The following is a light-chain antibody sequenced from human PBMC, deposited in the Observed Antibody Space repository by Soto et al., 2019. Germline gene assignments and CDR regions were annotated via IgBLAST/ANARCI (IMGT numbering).Light chain of an antibody. V-gene: IGLV1-44*01. CDR3: AACDDSPSGPMV. CDR1: SSNIGRNT. J-gene: IGLJ3*02. Sequence: QSVLTQPPSASGTPGQRVTISCSGSSSNIGRNTVNWYQQLPGRAPKLLIYSDSQRPSGVPDRFSGSKSGTSASLAISGLQSEDEADYYCAACDDSPSGPMVFGGGTQLTVL. CDR2: SDS.